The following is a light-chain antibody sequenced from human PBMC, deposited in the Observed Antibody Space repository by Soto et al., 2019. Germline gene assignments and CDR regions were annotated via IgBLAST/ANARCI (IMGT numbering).Light chain of an antibody. J-gene: IGLJ2*01. CDR2: LNIDGSH. Sequence: QLVLTQSPSASASLGASVKLTCTLSSGHSSYAIAWHQQQPEKGPRYLMNLNIDGSHSKGDGIPDRFSGSSSGAERYLTISSLQSEDEADYYCQTWVTGIVVFGGGTHLTVL. V-gene: IGLV4-69*01. CDR1: SGHSSYA. CDR3: QTWVTGIVV.